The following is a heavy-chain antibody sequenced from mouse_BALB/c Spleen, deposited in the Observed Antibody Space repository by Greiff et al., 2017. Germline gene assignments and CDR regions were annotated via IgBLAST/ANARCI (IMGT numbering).Heavy chain of an antibody. CDR2: ISSGSSTI. J-gene: IGHJ2*01. CDR3: ARSNWAAYYFDY. CDR1: GFTFSSFG. V-gene: IGHV5-17*02. Sequence: EVNVVESGGGLVQPGGSRKLSCAASGFTFSSFGMHWVRQAPEKGLEWVAYISSGSSTIYYADTVKGRFTISRDNPKNTLFLQMTSLRSEDTAMYYCARSNWAAYYFDYWGQGTTLTVSS. D-gene: IGHD4-1*01.